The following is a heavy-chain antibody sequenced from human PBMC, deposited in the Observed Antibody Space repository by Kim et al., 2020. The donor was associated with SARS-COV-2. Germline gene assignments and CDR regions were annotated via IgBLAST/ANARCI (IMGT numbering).Heavy chain of an antibody. V-gene: IGHV3-30*03. J-gene: IGHJ6*02. CDR2: ISYDGSNK. D-gene: IGHD6-19*01. CDR3: ARVIAVAGSNGMDV. CDR1: GFTFSSYG. Sequence: GGSLRLSCAASGFTFSSYGMHWVRQAPGKGLEWVAVISYDGSNKYYADSVKGRFTISRDNSKNTLYLQMNSLRAEDTAVYYCARVIAVAGSNGMDVWGQGTTVTVSS.